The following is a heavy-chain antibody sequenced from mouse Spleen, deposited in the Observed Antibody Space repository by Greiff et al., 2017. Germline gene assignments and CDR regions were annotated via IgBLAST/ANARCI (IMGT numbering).Heavy chain of an antibody. V-gene: IGHV1-15*01. CDR1: GYTFTDYE. CDR2: IDPETGGT. J-gene: IGHJ3*01. CDR3: TRGNWDVDAY. D-gene: IGHD4-1*01. Sequence: QVQLQQSGAELVRPGASVTLSCKASGYTFTDYEMHWVKQTPVHGLEWIGAIDPETGGTAYNQKFKGKAILTADKSSSTAYMELRSLTSEDSAVYYCTRGNWDVDAYWGQGTLVTVSA.